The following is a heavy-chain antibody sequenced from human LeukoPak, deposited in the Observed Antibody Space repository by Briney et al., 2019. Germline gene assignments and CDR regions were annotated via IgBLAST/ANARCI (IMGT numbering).Heavy chain of an antibody. Sequence: GRSLRPSYAASGFTFSSYAMHWVRQAPGKGLEWVAVISYDGSNKYYADSVEGRFTISRDNSKNTLYLQMNSLRAEDTAVYYCARAGYGGNLGSFDYWGQGTLVTVSS. CDR2: ISYDGSNK. D-gene: IGHD4-23*01. CDR3: ARAGYGGNLGSFDY. V-gene: IGHV3-30*04. J-gene: IGHJ4*02. CDR1: GFTFSSYA.